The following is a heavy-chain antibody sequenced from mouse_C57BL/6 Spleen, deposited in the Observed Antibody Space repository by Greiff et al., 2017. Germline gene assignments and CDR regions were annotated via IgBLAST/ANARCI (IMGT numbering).Heavy chain of an antibody. CDR1: GYTFTDYY. J-gene: IGHJ2*01. Sequence: EVKLQQSGPELVKPGASVKISCKASGYTFTDYYMNWVKQSHGKSLEWIGDINPNNGGTSYNQKFKGKATLTVDKSSSTAYMELRSLTSEDSAVYYCAREATVVADFDYWGQGTTLTVSS. D-gene: IGHD1-1*01. CDR2: INPNNGGT. CDR3: AREATVVADFDY. V-gene: IGHV1-26*01.